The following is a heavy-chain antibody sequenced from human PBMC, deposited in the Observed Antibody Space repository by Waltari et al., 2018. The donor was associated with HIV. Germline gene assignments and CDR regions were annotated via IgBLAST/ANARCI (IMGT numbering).Heavy chain of an antibody. CDR3: VTSAYGANSWIDY. CDR1: GYSFTKTW. CDR2: IYPDDSDT. V-gene: IGHV5-51*01. Sequence: DVQLVQSGAEINKPGESLKISCKGSGYSFTKTWIGWGRQMPGKGLDWMAIIYPDDSDTRYNPSFRGQVTISVDRSISTAHLSWRRLKTSDTGIYYCVTSAYGANSWIDYWGQGTPVTVSS. D-gene: IGHD3-10*01. J-gene: IGHJ4*02.